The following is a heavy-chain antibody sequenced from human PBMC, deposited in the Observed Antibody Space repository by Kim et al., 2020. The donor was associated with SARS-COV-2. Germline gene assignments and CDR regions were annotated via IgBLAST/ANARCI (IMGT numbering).Heavy chain of an antibody. D-gene: IGHD5-12*01. J-gene: IGHJ6*02. CDR3: ASIVAGSYYYYGMDV. CDR1: GFTFSSYE. V-gene: IGHV3-48*03. CDR2: ISSSGSTI. Sequence: GGSLRLSCAASGFTFSSYEMNWVRQAPGKGLEWVSYISSSGSTIYYADSVKGRFTISSDNAKNSLYLQMNSLRAEDTAVYYCASIVAGSYYYYGMDVWGQVTTVTVSS.